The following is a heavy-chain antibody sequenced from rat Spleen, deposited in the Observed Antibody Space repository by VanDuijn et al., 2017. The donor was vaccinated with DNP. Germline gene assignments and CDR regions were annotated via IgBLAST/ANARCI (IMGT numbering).Heavy chain of an antibody. Sequence: EVQLVESGGGLVQPGRSLKLSCAASGFTFSDYNMAWVRQAPKKGLEWVATISYDGSSTYYRDSVKGRFTISRDNAKSTLYLQMDSLRSEDTATYYCARHGEQLFDFWGQGVMVTVSS. CDR1: GFTFSDYN. CDR2: ISYDGSST. V-gene: IGHV5-7*01. CDR3: ARHGEQLFDF. J-gene: IGHJ2*01. D-gene: IGHD1-10*01.